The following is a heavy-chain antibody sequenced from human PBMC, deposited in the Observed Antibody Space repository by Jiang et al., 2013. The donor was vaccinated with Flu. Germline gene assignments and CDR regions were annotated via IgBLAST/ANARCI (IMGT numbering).Heavy chain of an antibody. Sequence: SGAEVKKPGSSVKVSCKASGGTFNSYGINWVRQAPGQGLEWMGRIIPVFDTPNYAQKFQDRVIITADKSTSTVYMELTSVRSEDAATYYCARDLNYYGSGTYGMEVWGQGTTVTVSS. D-gene: IGHD3-10*01. V-gene: IGHV1-69*06. CDR1: GGTFNSYG. CDR3: ARDLNYYGSGTYGMEV. J-gene: IGHJ6*01. CDR2: IIPVFDTP.